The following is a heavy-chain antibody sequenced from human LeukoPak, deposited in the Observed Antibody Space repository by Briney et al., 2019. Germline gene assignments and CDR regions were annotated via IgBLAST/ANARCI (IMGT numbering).Heavy chain of an antibody. CDR1: GYTFTSYA. V-gene: IGHV1-3*01. CDR2: INAGNGNT. D-gene: IGHD3-22*01. Sequence: ASVKVSCKASGYTFTSYAMHWVRQAPGQRLERMGWINAGNGNTKYSQKFQGRVTITRDTSASTAYMELSSLRSEDTAVYYCARGVGYYDSSGYYLLDYWGQGTLVTVSS. J-gene: IGHJ4*02. CDR3: ARGVGYYDSSGYYLLDY.